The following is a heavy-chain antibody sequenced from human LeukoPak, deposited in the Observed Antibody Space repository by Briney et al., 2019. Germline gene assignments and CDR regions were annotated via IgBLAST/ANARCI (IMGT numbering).Heavy chain of an antibody. J-gene: IGHJ4*02. CDR2: ISSSSSYI. Sequence: GGSLRLSCAASGFTFSSYSMNWVRQAPGKGLEWVSSISSSSSYIYYADSVKGRFTISRDNAKNSLYLQMNSLRAEDTAVYYCAREDLGYCSSTSCYGLDYWGQGTLVTVSS. CDR1: GFTFSSYS. D-gene: IGHD2-2*01. V-gene: IGHV3-21*01. CDR3: AREDLGYCSSTSCYGLDY.